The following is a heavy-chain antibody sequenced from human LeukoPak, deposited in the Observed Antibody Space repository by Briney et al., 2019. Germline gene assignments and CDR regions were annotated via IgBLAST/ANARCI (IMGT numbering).Heavy chain of an antibody. CDR1: GYSFTSYW. Sequence: KHGESLKTSCKGSGYSFTSYWIGWVRQMPGKGLGWMGIIYPGDSPTTYRPSFQGQVTISADKSISTAYPQWSSLKASDTAMYYWARQDSGSSDGFDPWGQGTLVTVSS. J-gene: IGHJ5*02. D-gene: IGHD1-26*01. CDR3: ARQDSGSSDGFDP. CDR2: IYPGDSPT. V-gene: IGHV5-51*01.